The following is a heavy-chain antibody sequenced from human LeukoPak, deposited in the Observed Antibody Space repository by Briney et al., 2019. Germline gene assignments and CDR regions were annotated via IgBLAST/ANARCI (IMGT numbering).Heavy chain of an antibody. CDR1: GDDLVTYW. Sequence: GESLKISCKGSGDDLVTYWIAWVRQMPGKGLEWMGIIYPGDSDTRYSPSFQGQVTISADKSISTAYLQWSSLKASDTAMYYCARLNYGDSLYYFDYWGQGTLVTVSS. CDR2: IYPGDSDT. J-gene: IGHJ4*02. V-gene: IGHV5-51*01. CDR3: ARLNYGDSLYYFDY. D-gene: IGHD4-17*01.